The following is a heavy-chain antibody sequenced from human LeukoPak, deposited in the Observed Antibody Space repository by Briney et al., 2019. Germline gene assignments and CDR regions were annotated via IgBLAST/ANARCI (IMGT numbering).Heavy chain of an antibody. D-gene: IGHD1-26*01. CDR1: GFTFSRSA. V-gene: IGHV3-23*01. CDR2: FSASGGTT. J-gene: IGHJ4*02. Sequence: PGGSLRVSCAASGFTFSRSAMNWVRQAPGKGLEWVSSFSASGGTTYYADSVKGRFTISRDNSKNTLSVQMNSLRAEDTAVYYCAKANYSGSYYFDSWGQGTLVTVSS. CDR3: AKANYSGSYYFDS.